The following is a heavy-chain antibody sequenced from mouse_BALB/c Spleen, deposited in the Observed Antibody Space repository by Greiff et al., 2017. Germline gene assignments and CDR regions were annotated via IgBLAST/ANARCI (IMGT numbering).Heavy chain of an antibody. Sequence: EVQLQQSGAELVKPGASVKLSCTASGFNIKDTYMHWVKQRPEQGLEWIGRIDPANGNTKYDPKFQGKATITADTSSNTAYLQLSSLTSEDTAVYYWASGQLGLRWFAYWGQGTLVTVSA. CDR2: IDPANGNT. J-gene: IGHJ3*01. CDR3: ASGQLGLRWFAY. D-gene: IGHD3-2*01. V-gene: IGHV14-3*02. CDR1: GFNIKDTY.